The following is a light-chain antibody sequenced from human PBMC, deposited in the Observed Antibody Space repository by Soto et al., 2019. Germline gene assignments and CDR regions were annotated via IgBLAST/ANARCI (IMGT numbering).Light chain of an antibody. CDR1: QSVSRR. Sequence: DIQMTQSPSPLSASVGDRITITCRASQSVSRRLAWYQQKPGKAPNLLISDASSLESGVPSRLSGRGSGTEFSLTISSLQPDDCATYYCHKYNSYSLHTFGQGTKLEIK. CDR2: DAS. CDR3: HKYNSYSLHT. J-gene: IGKJ2*01. V-gene: IGKV1-5*01.